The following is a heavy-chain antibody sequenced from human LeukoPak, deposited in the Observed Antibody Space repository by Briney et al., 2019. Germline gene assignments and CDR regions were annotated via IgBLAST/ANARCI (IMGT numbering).Heavy chain of an antibody. D-gene: IGHD3/OR15-3a*01. CDR1: GFTLSDCY. CDR3: ARRRDFIDY. J-gene: IGHJ4*02. Sequence: PGGSLRLSCAASGFTLSDCYMSWIRQAPGKGLEWVSYSSSSGRTIYYADSVKGRFAISRDNAKNSLYLQMNSLRAEDTAVYYCARRRDFIDYWGQGTLVTVSS. V-gene: IGHV3-11*01. CDR2: SSSSGRTI.